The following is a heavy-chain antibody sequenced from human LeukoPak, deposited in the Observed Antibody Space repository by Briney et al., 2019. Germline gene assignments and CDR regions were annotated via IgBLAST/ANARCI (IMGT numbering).Heavy chain of an antibody. D-gene: IGHD5-18*01. J-gene: IGHJ6*03. CDR2: IYYVGST. CDR3: ARGGNSYGNMDV. CDR1: GGSISSSGYY. Sequence: SETLSLTCTVSGGSISSSGYYWGWIRQPPGKGLEWIGNIYYVGSTYYNPSLNSRVTISVDTSKNQFSLKLSSVTAADTAVYYCARGGNSYGNMDVWGKGTTVTVSS. V-gene: IGHV4-39*07.